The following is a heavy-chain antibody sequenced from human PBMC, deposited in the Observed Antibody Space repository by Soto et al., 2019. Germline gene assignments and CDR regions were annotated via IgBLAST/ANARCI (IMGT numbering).Heavy chain of an antibody. CDR3: ARARPPGTFDY. V-gene: IGHV4-59*01. J-gene: IGHJ4*02. Sequence: QVQLQESGPGLVKPSETLSLTCTVSGGSISNYYWSWIRQPPGKGLEWIGYIYYSGSTNYNPSLKSRVTISVDTSKNQFSLKLSSVIAADTAVYYCARARPPGTFDYWGQGTLVTVSS. D-gene: IGHD6-13*01. CDR2: IYYSGST. CDR1: GGSISNYY.